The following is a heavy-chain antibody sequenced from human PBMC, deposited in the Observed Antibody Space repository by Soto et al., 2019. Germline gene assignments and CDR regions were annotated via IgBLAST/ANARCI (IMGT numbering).Heavy chain of an antibody. J-gene: IGHJ4*02. V-gene: IGHV5-51*01. D-gene: IGHD1-26*01. CDR2: IYPGDSDT. CDR3: ARTPGSYLYYFDY. CDR1: GYNFTNYW. Sequence: GESLKISCKGSGYNFTNYWIGWVRQMPGKGLEWMGIIYPGDSDTRYRPSFQGQVTFSADKSISTAYLQWSSLKASDTGMYYCARTPGSYLYYFDYWGQGTLVTVSS.